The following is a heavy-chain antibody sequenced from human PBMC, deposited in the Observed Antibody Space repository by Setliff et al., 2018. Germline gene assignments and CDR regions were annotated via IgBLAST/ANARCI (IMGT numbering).Heavy chain of an antibody. Sequence: PGESLKISCQGSGYTFTNYWIGWVRQMPGKGLEWMGIIYPGDSDTRYSPSFQGQVTISADKSISVAYLQWSSLKASDTAMYYCARRPGYSSGPFDYWGQGTLVTVSS. D-gene: IGHD6-19*01. J-gene: IGHJ4*02. V-gene: IGHV5-51*01. CDR3: ARRPGYSSGPFDY. CDR2: IYPGDSDT. CDR1: GYTFTNYW.